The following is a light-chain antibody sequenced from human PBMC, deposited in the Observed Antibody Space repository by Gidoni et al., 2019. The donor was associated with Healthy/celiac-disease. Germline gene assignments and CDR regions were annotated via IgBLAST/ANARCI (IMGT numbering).Light chain of an antibody. CDR2: GKN. J-gene: IGLJ3*02. CDR1: SLRSYY. Sequence: SSXLTQDPAVSVALGQTVRITCQGDSLRSYYASWYQQKPGQAPVLVIYGKNNRPSGIPDRFSGSSSGNTASLTITGAQAEDEADYYCNSRDSSGNHLEFGGGTKLTVL. CDR3: NSRDSSGNHLE. V-gene: IGLV3-19*01.